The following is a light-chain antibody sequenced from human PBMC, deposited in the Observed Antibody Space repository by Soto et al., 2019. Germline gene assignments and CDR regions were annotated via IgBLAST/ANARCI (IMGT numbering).Light chain of an antibody. V-gene: IGKV1-5*01. J-gene: IGKJ4*01. Sequence: DIQMTQSPSTLSASVGDRVTITCRASQSISSWLAWYQQKPGKAPNLLIYDASTLESGVPSRFSGSGSGTDFTLTISSLQPDDFATYYCQQYNSYPLTFGGGTKAEMK. CDR2: DAS. CDR1: QSISSW. CDR3: QQYNSYPLT.